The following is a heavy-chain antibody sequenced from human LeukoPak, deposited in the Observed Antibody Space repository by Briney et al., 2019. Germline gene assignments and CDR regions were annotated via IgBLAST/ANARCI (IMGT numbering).Heavy chain of an antibody. D-gene: IGHD3-22*01. CDR2: MSSSGGST. J-gene: IGHJ2*01. CDR1: GFTVSTSA. CDR3: AKDGYYDSSAYYYVRYFDL. V-gene: IGHV3-23*01. Sequence: GGSLRLSCAAAGFTVSTSAMSWVRQAPGRGLEWVSAMSSSGGSTYYADSVKGRFTISRDNSKNTLYLQMNSLRAEDTAVYYCAKDGYYDSSAYYYVRYFDLWGRGTLVTVSS.